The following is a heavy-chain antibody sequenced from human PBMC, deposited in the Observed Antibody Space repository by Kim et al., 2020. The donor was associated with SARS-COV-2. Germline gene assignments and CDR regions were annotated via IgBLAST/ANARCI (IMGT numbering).Heavy chain of an antibody. Sequence: RGSLRLSCAASGFTFSSYAMSWVRQAPGKGLEWVSVINSGGSSTYYADSVKGRFTISRDNSKNTLYLQMNSLRAEDTAVYYCAKGPDGSGTYYSDYWGQG. CDR1: GFTFSSYA. J-gene: IGHJ4*02. V-gene: IGHV3-23*03. CDR2: INSGGSST. D-gene: IGHD3-10*01. CDR3: AKGPDGSGTYYSDY.